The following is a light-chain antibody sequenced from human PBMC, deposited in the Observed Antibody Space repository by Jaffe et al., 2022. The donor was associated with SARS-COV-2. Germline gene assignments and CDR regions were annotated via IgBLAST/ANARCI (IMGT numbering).Light chain of an antibody. CDR2: AAS. Sequence: DIQMTQSPSSLSASVGDRVTIICRASQSISNFLNWYQLQPGKAPKLLIYAASSLQSGVPSRFSGSGSGTDFTLTISSLQPEDFATYYCQWGFTFGPGTKVDIK. J-gene: IGKJ3*01. CDR1: QSISNF. V-gene: IGKV1-39*01. CDR3: QWGFT.